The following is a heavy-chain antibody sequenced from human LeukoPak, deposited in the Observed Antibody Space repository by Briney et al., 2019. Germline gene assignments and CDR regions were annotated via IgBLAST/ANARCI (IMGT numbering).Heavy chain of an antibody. Sequence: PGGSLRLSCAASGFTFSSYGMHWVRQAPGKGLEWVAFIRYDGSNKYYADSVKGRFTISRDNSKNTLYLQMNSLRAEDTAVYYCAKDGNYYGSGSYYGDAFDIWGQGTMVTVSS. CDR3: AKDGNYYGSGSYYGDAFDI. CDR1: GFTFSSYG. D-gene: IGHD3-10*01. CDR2: IRYDGSNK. J-gene: IGHJ3*02. V-gene: IGHV3-30*02.